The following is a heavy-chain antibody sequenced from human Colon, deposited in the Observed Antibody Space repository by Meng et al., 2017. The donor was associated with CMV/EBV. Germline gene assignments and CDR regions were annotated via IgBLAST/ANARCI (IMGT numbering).Heavy chain of an antibody. CDR1: GESFRGYY. J-gene: IGHJ4*01. CDR2: SYYTGSI. V-gene: IGHV4-34*01. CDR3: ARATKSSCWEVLDY. D-gene: IGHD2-2*01. Sequence: QVQLPQWGAGLLKPSETLSLTCAVYGESFRGYYWTWIRQPPGRGLEWIGESYYTGSINYSPSLKSRVTISLDTSKNQFSLKLNAVTAADTAVYYCARATKSSCWEVLDYWGHGTLVTVSS.